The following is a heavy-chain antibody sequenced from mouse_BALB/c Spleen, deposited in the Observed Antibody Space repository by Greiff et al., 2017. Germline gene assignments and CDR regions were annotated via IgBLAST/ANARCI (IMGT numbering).Heavy chain of an antibody. CDR1: GFSLTGYG. J-gene: IGHJ3*01. CDR2: IWGDGST. CDR3: ARDRGAYGSSPFAY. D-gene: IGHD1-1*01. V-gene: IGHV2-6-7*01. Sequence: QVQLQQSGPGLVAPSQSLSITCTVSGFSLTGYGVNWVRQPPGKGLEWLGMIWGDGSTDYNSALKSRLSISKDNSKSQVFLKMNSLQTDDTARYYCARDRGAYGSSPFAYWGQGTLVTVSA.